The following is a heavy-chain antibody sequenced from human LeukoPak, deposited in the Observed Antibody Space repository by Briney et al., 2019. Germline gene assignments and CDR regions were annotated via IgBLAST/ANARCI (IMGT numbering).Heavy chain of an antibody. CDR2: INPNSGGT. V-gene: IGHV1-2*02. CDR3: ARSANPGYSSSWAFDY. D-gene: IGHD6-13*01. Sequence: ASVKVSYKASGYTFTGYYMHWVRQAPGQGLEWMGWINPNSGGTNYAQKFQGRVTMTRDTSISTAYMELSRLRSDDTAVYYCARSANPGYSSSWAFDYWGQGALVTVSS. CDR1: GYTFTGYY. J-gene: IGHJ4*01.